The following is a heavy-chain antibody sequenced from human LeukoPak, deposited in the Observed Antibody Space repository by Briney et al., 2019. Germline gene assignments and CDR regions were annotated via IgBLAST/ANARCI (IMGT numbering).Heavy chain of an antibody. CDR3: ARAPFGAAAGSGWFDP. J-gene: IGHJ5*02. V-gene: IGHV4-59*01. Sequence: PSETLSLTCTVSGGSISSYYWSWIRQPPGKGLEWIGYIYYSGSTNYNPSLKSRVTISVDTSKNQFSLKLSSVTAADTAVYYCARAPFGAAAGSGWFDPWGQGTLVTVSS. CDR2: IYYSGST. CDR1: GGSISSYY. D-gene: IGHD6-13*01.